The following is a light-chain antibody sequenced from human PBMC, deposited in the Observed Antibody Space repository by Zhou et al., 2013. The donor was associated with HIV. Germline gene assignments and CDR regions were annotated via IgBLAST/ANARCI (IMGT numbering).Light chain of an antibody. CDR3: QQLNSYPTWT. Sequence: DIQLTQSPSFLSASVGDRVTITCRASQGISSYLAWYQQKPGKAPKLLIYAASTLQSGVPSRFSGSGSGTEFTLTISSLQPEDFATYYCQQLNSYPTWTFGQGTKVKSN. CDR2: AAS. CDR1: QGISSY. J-gene: IGKJ1*01. V-gene: IGKV1-9*01.